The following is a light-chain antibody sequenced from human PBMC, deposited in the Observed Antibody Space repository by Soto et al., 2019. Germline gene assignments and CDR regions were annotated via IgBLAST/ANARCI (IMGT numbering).Light chain of an antibody. CDR3: QQSYSTPLFT. J-gene: IGKJ3*01. CDR2: AAS. CDR1: QSISTY. Sequence: DIQMTQSPSSLSASVGDRVTITCRASQSISTYLNWYQQKPGKAPKLLIYAASSLQNGAPSRFSGSGSGTDFTLTISSLQPEDFATYYCQQSYSTPLFTFGPGTKVDIK. V-gene: IGKV1-39*01.